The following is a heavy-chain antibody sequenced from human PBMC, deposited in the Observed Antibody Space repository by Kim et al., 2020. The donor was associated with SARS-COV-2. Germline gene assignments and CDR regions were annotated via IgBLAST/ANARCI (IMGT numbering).Heavy chain of an antibody. CDR3: ARFGGYGGFGYLY. CDR2: ITDSGSPI. V-gene: IGHV3-11*01. CDR1: GFTFSDFY. J-gene: IGHJ4*02. Sequence: GGSLRLSCAAYGFTFSDFYMSWIRQAPGKGLEWLSYITDSGSPINYADSVKGRFTISRDNTKKSVYLQMNSLRVEDTAVYYCARFGGYGGFGYLYWGQGTLVTVSS. D-gene: IGHD5-12*01.